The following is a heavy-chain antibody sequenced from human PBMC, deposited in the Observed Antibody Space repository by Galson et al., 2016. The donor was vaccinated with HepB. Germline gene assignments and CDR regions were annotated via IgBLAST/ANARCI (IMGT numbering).Heavy chain of an antibody. CDR2: IFSDGST. J-gene: IGHJ5*02. CDR1: GFSVSSNY. D-gene: IGHD3-10*01. Sequence: SLRLSCAASGFSVSSNYMSWVRQAPGKGLQWVTVIFSDGSTYYADSVKGRFTISRDNSKNTLHLQMNSLRAEDTAVYYCARDGEYYYGSGSYAETWGQGTLVTVSS. CDR3: ARDGEYYYGSGSYAET. V-gene: IGHV3-53*01.